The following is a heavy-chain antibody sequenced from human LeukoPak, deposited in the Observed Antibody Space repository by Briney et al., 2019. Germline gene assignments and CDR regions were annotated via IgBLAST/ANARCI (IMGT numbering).Heavy chain of an antibody. CDR1: GFTVSSNY. Sequence: PGGSLRLSCAASGFTVSSNYMSWVRQAPGKGLEWVSVIYSGGSTYYADSVKGRFTISRDNSKNTLYLQMNSLRAEDTAVYYCARDACIAVAAVREYCFDYRGQGTLVTVSS. CDR2: IYSGGST. D-gene: IGHD6-19*01. CDR3: ARDACIAVAAVREYCFDY. J-gene: IGHJ4*02. V-gene: IGHV3-66*01.